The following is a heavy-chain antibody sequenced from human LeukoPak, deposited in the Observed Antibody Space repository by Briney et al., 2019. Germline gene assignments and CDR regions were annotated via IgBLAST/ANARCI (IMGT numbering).Heavy chain of an antibody. CDR1: GYTFTSYG. D-gene: IGHD3-3*01. CDR2: ISAYNGNT. V-gene: IGHV1-18*01. CDR3: ARDSRTGYYDFWSGYYTFDY. J-gene: IGHJ4*02. Sequence: ASVKVSCKASGYTFTSYGISWVRQAPGQGLEWMGWISAYNGNTNYAQKLQGRVTMTTDTSTGTAYMELRSLRSDDTAVYYCARDSRTGYYDFWSGYYTFDYWGQGTLVTVSS.